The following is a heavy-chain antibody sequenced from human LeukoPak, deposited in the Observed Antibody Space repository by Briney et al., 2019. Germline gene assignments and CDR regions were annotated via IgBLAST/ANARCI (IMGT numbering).Heavy chain of an antibody. CDR3: ARGKTSQNIVTRKTYNWFDP. CDR2: INPSGGST. V-gene: IGHV1-46*01. D-gene: IGHD2/OR15-2a*01. J-gene: IGHJ5*02. Sequence: ASVKVSCKASGYSFTSYYMHWVRQAPGQGLEWMGIINPSGGSTSYAQKFQGRVTMTRDMSTSTVYMELSSLRSDDTAVYYCARGKTSQNIVTRKTYNWFDPWGQGTLVTVSS. CDR1: GYSFTSYY.